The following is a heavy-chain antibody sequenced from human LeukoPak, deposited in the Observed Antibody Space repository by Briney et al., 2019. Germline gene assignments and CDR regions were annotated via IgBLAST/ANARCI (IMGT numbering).Heavy chain of an antibody. J-gene: IGHJ4*02. V-gene: IGHV4-4*07. D-gene: IGHD3-9*01. Sequence: SETLSLTCTVSGGSISSYYWSWIRQPAGTALEWIGRIYTSGSTNYNPSLKSRVTISVDTSKNRFPLKLSSVAAADTAVYYCAGGLRYFYLYYWGQGTLVTVSS. CDR3: AGGLRYFYLYY. CDR1: GGSISSYY. CDR2: IYTSGST.